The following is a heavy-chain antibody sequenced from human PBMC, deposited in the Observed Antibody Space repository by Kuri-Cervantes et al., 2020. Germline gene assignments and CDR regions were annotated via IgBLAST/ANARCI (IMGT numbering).Heavy chain of an antibody. V-gene: IGHV1-69*05. CDR3: AADYGGNGYYYYMDV. D-gene: IGHD4-23*01. CDR2: IIPIFGTA. J-gene: IGHJ6*03. CDR1: GGTFSSYA. Sequence: SVKVSCKASGGTFSSYAISWVRQAPGQGLEWMGGIIPIFGTANYAQKFQGRVTITTDESTNTAYMELSSLRSEDTAVYYCAADYGGNGYYYYMDVWGKGTTVTVSS.